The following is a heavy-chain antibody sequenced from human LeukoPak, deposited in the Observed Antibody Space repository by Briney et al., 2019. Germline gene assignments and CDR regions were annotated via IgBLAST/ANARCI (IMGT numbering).Heavy chain of an antibody. J-gene: IGHJ6*03. CDR1: GGSFSGYY. CDR3: ASSQRTTVTSFGPYYYYYMDV. V-gene: IGHV4-34*01. D-gene: IGHD4-17*01. Sequence: SETLSLTCAVYGGSFSGYYWSWIRQPPGKGLEWIGEINHSGSSNYNPSLKSRVTISVDTSKNQFSLKLGAVTAADTAVYYCASSQRTTVTSFGPYYYYYMDVWGKGTTVTVSS. CDR2: INHSGSS.